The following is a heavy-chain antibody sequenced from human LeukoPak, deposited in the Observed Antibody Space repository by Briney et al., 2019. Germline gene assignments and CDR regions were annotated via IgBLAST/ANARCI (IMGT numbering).Heavy chain of an antibody. CDR2: INHNGKTI. Sequence: PGGSLRLSCAASGFTFSSYVMSWVRQAPGKGLEWVSYINHNGKTIYYADSVKGRFTISRDNAKNSLYLQMNSLRDEDTAVYYCARHNDWAFDYWGQGTLVTVSS. V-gene: IGHV3-48*02. D-gene: IGHD3-9*01. CDR1: GFTFSSYV. J-gene: IGHJ4*02. CDR3: ARHNDWAFDY.